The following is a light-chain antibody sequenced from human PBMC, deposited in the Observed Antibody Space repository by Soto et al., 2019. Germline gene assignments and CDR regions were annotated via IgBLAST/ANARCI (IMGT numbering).Light chain of an antibody. J-gene: IGLJ2*01. CDR1: SSNIGRNT. V-gene: IGLV1-44*01. CDR2: SNT. CDR3: AAWDDSLNGVV. Sequence: QSVLTPPPSASGTPGQRVTISCSGSSSNIGRNTVNWYQQLPGTAPKLLIYSNTQRPSGVPDRFSGSKSGTSASLAISGLQSEDEADYYCAAWDDSLNGVVFGGGTKLTVL.